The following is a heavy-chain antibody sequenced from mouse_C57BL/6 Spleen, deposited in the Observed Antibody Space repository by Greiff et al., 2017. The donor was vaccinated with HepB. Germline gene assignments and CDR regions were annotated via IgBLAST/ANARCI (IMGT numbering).Heavy chain of an antibody. D-gene: IGHD1-1*01. CDR3: ARGDRGITSAPDY. J-gene: IGHJ2*01. V-gene: IGHV1-39*01. CDR1: GYSFTDYN. CDR2: INPNHGTT. Sequence: EVQLQQSGPELVKPGASVKISCKASGYSFTDYNMNWVKQSNGKSLEWIGVINPNHGTTKYNQKFKGKATLTVDQSSSTAYMQLNSLTSEDSAVYYCARGDRGITSAPDYWGQGTTLTVSS.